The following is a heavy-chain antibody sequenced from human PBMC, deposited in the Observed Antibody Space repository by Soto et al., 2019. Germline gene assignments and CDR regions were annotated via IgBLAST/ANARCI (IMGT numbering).Heavy chain of an antibody. CDR1: GGSFSGYY. CDR2: INHSGST. J-gene: IGHJ4*02. CDR3: ARGSHSDSTGYPYDLEN. V-gene: IGHV4-34*01. D-gene: IGHD3-22*01. Sequence: SETLSLTCAVYGGSFSGYYWSWVRQPPGKALEWIGEINHSGSTNYNPSLKSRVTISVDTSKNQFSLKLSSVTAADTAVYYCARGSHSDSTGYPYDLENSGQGLLVTVAS.